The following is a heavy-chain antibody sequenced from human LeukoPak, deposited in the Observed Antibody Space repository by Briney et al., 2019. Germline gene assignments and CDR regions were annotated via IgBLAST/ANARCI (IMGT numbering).Heavy chain of an antibody. CDR1: GFTFTNFG. D-gene: IGHD5-18*01. CDR2: ISGSGGST. CDR3: AKDDRIQTRRYSYNY. Sequence: GGSLRLSCAASGFTFTNFGMNWVRHAPRRGLEWVSGISGSGGSTSYADSVKGRFTIYRDNSMNTLYLQMNSLRADDTAVYYCAKDDRIQTRRYSYNYWGQGTLVTVSS. V-gene: IGHV3-23*01. J-gene: IGHJ4*02.